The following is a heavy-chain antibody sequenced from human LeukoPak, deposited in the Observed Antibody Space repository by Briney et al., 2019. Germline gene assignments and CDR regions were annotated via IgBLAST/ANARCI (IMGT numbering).Heavy chain of an antibody. Sequence: PSETLSLTCAVSGYSISSGYYWGWIRQPPGKGLEWIGSIYHSGSTYYNPSLKSRVTISVDTSKNQFSLKLSSVTAADTAVYYCASTKSSRYFDWLLSTGYYMDVWGKGTTVTVSS. V-gene: IGHV4-38-2*01. J-gene: IGHJ6*03. CDR2: IYHSGST. D-gene: IGHD3-9*01. CDR1: GYSISSGYY. CDR3: ASTKSSRYFDWLLSTGYYMDV.